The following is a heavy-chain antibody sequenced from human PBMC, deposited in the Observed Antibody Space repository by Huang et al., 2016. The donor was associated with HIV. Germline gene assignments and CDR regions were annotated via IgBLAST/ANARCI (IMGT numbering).Heavy chain of an antibody. V-gene: IGHV3-74*01. Sequence: EVQLVESGGGLVQPGGSLRLSCAASGFTFSSYWMHWVRQAPGKGVVWGSRINSDGSRSGYADSVKGRFTISRDNAKNTLYLQMNSLRAEDTAVYYCVRDPRIQPWLNDFDYWGQGTLVSVSS. CDR3: VRDPRIQPWLNDFDY. J-gene: IGHJ4*02. CDR1: GFTFSSYW. D-gene: IGHD5-18*01. CDR2: INSDGSRS.